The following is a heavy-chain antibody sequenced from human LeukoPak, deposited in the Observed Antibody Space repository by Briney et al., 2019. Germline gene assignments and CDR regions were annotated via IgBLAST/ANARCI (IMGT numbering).Heavy chain of an antibody. V-gene: IGHV3-20*01. CDR2: INWNGGST. Sequence: GGSLRLSCAASGFTFDDYGMSWVRQAPGKGLEWVSGINWNGGSTGYADSVKGRFTISRDNAKNSLYLQMNSLRAEDTALYHCARASITMVRGKLNYFDYWGQGTLVTVSS. D-gene: IGHD3-10*01. CDR3: ARASITMVRGKLNYFDY. J-gene: IGHJ4*02. CDR1: GFTFDDYG.